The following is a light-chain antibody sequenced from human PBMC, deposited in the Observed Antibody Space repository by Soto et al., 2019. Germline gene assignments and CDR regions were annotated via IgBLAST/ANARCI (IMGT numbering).Light chain of an antibody. CDR2: DTS. J-gene: IGKJ1*01. CDR1: QNISSY. Sequence: IVLTQSPVTLSLSPGERATLSCRASQNISSYLAWYQQKPGQAPRLLIYDTSNRATGIPARFSGSGSGTDFTLTISSLEPEDFAVYYCQQRSNWPPGFGQGTKVEIK. V-gene: IGKV3-11*01. CDR3: QQRSNWPPG.